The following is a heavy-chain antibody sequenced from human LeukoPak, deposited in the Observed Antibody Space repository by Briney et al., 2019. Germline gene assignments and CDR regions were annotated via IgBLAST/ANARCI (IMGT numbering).Heavy chain of an antibody. CDR3: ARDHSYYYDSSGYYYFGY. Sequence: GGSLRLSCAASGFTFSSYAMSWVRQAPGKGLEWVSSISSSSYIYYADSVKGRFTISRDNVKNSLYLQMNSLRAEDTAVYYCARDHSYYYDSSGYYYFGYWGQGTLVTVSS. CDR2: ISSSSYI. V-gene: IGHV3-21*01. J-gene: IGHJ4*02. D-gene: IGHD3-22*01. CDR1: GFTFSSYA.